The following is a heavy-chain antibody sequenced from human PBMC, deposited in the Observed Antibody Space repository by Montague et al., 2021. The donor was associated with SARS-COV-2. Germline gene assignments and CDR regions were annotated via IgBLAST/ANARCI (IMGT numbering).Heavy chain of an antibody. Sequence: SLRLSCAASGFTFSSYAMSWVRQAPGKGLEWVSGISDSGVYTYYADSVKGRFTISRDNSKNTLYLQMNSLRAEDTAVYYCASHHWYSSSWWGQGTLVIVSS. D-gene: IGHD6-13*01. CDR2: ISDSGVYT. CDR3: ASHHWYSSSW. J-gene: IGHJ4*02. V-gene: IGHV3-23*01. CDR1: GFTFSSYA.